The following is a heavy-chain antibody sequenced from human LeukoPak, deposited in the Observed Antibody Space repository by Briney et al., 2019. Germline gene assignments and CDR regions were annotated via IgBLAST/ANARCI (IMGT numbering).Heavy chain of an antibody. V-gene: IGHV4-34*01. CDR2: INHSGST. Sequence: SETLSLTCAVYGGSFSGYYWSWIRQPPGKGLEWIGEINHSGSTNYNPSLKSRVTISVDRSKNQFSLKLISVTAADTAVYYCARETPERYRGSYFDYWGQGTLVTVSS. J-gene: IGHJ4*02. CDR1: GGSFSGYY. CDR3: ARETPERYRGSYFDY. D-gene: IGHD1-26*01.